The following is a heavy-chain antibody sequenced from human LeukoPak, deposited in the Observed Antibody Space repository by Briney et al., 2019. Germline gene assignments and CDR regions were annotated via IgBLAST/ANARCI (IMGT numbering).Heavy chain of an antibody. J-gene: IGHJ4*02. CDR2: INADGSDK. CDR1: GFPFQLYW. V-gene: IGHV3-7*01. D-gene: IGHD2-8*02. Sequence: GGSLRLSCTASGFPFQLYWMNWVRQAPGKGLELVANINADGSDKYFMDSVKGRFSISRDNANNRLYLQMTSLRAEDTAVYYCMPGRGYWGQGTLVAVSS. CDR3: MPGRGY.